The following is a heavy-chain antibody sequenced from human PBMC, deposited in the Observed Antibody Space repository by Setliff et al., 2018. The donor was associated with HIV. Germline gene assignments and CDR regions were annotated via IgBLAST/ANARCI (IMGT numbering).Heavy chain of an antibody. CDR2: IYYSGST. Sequence: SETLSLTCTVSGGSISSYYWSWIRQPPGKGLEWIGYIYYSGSTYYNPSLKSRVTISVDTSKNQFSLKLSSVTAADTAVYYCARRRRSSDDSFDFWGQGTLVTVSS. D-gene: IGHD1-26*01. CDR1: GGSISSYY. V-gene: IGHV4-59*06. CDR3: ARRRRSSDDSFDF. J-gene: IGHJ3*01.